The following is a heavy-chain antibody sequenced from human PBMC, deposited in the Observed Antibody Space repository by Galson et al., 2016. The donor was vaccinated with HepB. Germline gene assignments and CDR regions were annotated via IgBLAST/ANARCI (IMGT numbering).Heavy chain of an antibody. Sequence: SLRLSCAASGFTSSSCWMNWFRQAPGKEMVWVSRINGDGSSTTYADSVKGRFTISRDNAKNTLYLQMSSLRAEDTAVYYCARGHSANSFILDYWGQGTLVTVSS. J-gene: IGHJ4*02. CDR1: GFTSSSCW. CDR3: ARGHSANSFILDY. V-gene: IGHV3-74*01. CDR2: INGDGSST. D-gene: IGHD4/OR15-4a*01.